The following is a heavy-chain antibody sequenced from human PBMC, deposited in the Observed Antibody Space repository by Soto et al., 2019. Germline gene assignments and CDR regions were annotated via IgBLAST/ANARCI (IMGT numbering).Heavy chain of an antibody. Sequence: GGSLRLSCAVSGFTFSSHAMHWVRQAPGKGLEWVTLISSDGSNKYYADSVKGRFTTSRDNSKNTMYLQMNSLRAEDSAVYYCAKRSSSSTFAYWGQGTLVTVSS. CDR2: ISSDGSNK. J-gene: IGHJ4*02. V-gene: IGHV3-30-3*02. CDR1: GFTFSSHA. CDR3: AKRSSSSTFAY. D-gene: IGHD6-6*01.